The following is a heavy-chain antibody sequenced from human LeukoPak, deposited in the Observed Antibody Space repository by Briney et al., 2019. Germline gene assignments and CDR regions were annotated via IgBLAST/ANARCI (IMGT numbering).Heavy chain of an antibody. CDR2: IIPIFGTA. Sequence: ASVKVSCKASGGTFSSYAISWVRQAPGQGLEWMGGIIPIFGTANYAQKFQGRVTITADESTSTAYMELSSLTAEDMAVYYCATGGAYEFRDDYWGQGTLVTVSS. CDR3: ATGGAYEFRDDY. V-gene: IGHV1-69*01. CDR1: GGTFSSYA. J-gene: IGHJ4*02. D-gene: IGHD3-3*01.